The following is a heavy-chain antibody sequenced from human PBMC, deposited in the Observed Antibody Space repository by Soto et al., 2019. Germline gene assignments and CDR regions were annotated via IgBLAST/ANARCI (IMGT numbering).Heavy chain of an antibody. J-gene: IGHJ3*02. D-gene: IGHD6-13*01. CDR2: INHSGST. Sequence: SETLSLTCSVSGGSISSGYYYWSWIRQPPGKGLEWIGEINHSGSTNYNPSLKSRVTISVDTSKNQFSLKLSSVTAADTAVYYCAREVIGAAAGPGAFDIWGQGTMVTVSS. CDR3: AREVIGAAAGPGAFDI. CDR1: GGSISSGYYY. V-gene: IGHV4-39*07.